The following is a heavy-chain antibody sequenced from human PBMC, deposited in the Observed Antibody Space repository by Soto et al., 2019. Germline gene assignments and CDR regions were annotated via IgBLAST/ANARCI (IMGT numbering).Heavy chain of an antibody. V-gene: IGHV3-21*06. CDR3: ARESEDLTSNFDY. J-gene: IGHJ4*02. CDR2: ISSTTNYI. CDR1: GFTFTRYS. Sequence: GGSLRLSCAASGFTFTRYSMNWVRQAPGKGLEWVSSISSTTNYIYYGDSMKGRFTISRDNAKNSLYLEMNSLRAEDTAVYYCARESEDLTSNFDYWDQGTLVTVSS.